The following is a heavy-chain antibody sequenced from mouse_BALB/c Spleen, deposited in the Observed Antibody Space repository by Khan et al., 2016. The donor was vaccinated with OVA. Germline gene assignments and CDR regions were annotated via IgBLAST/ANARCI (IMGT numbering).Heavy chain of an antibody. Sequence: VQLQQSGPELVRPGVSVKISCKGFGYTFTDYAMHWVKQSHAKSLEWIGVISTYSGNTNYNQKFKGKAIMTVDKSSSTAHVELARFTSEDSAIYYWARRALSNMITTEAMEYWGQGTSGTVSS. V-gene: IGHV1S137*01. J-gene: IGHJ4*01. CDR3: ARRALSNMITTEAMEY. CDR2: ISTYSGNT. CDR1: GYTFTDYA. D-gene: IGHD2-4*01.